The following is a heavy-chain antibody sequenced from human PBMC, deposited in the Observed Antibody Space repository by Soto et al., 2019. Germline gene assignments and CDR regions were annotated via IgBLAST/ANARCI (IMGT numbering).Heavy chain of an antibody. Sequence: SETLSLTCTVSGGSISSGGYYWSWIRQHPGKGLEWIGYIYYSGSTYYNPSLKSRVTISVDTSKNQFSLKLSSVTAADTAVYYCARVVYNYLYFDYCGQGTLVTVSS. CDR3: ARVVYNYLYFDY. V-gene: IGHV4-31*03. CDR1: GGSISSGGYY. CDR2: IYYSGST. D-gene: IGHD5-12*01. J-gene: IGHJ4*02.